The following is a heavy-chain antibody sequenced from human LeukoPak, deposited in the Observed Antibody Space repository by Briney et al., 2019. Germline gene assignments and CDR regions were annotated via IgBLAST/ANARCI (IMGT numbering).Heavy chain of an antibody. D-gene: IGHD3-22*01. CDR1: GFTFSSYA. J-gene: IGHJ4*02. CDR3: AREYYYDSSGYYGKLDY. CDR2: ISYDGSNK. V-gene: IGHV3-30*04. Sequence: HTGGSLRLSCAASGFTFSSYAMHWVRQAPGKGLEWVAVISYDGSNKYYADSVKGRFTISRDNSKNTLYLQMNSLRAEDTAVYYCAREYYYDSSGYYGKLDYWGQGTLVTVSS.